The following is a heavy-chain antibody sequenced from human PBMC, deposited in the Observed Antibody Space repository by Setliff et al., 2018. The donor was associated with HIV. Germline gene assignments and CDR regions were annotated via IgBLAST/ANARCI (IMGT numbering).Heavy chain of an antibody. D-gene: IGHD3-3*01. CDR2: IYSGRKT. J-gene: IGHJ4*02. V-gene: IGHV3-66*02. CDR1: GFTVSSNY. Sequence: GGSLRLSCAGYGFTVSSNYMSWVRQAPGKGLEWVSVIYSGRKTYYGDSVKGRFTISRDNSKNTLYLQMRDLRPDDTAVYYCARDPFLAQGFWSGYYSDYWGQGTLVTVSS. CDR3: ARDPFLAQGFWSGYYSDY.